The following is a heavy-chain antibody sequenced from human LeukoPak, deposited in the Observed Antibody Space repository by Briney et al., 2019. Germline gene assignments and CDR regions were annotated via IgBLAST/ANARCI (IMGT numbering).Heavy chain of an antibody. V-gene: IGHV4-34*01. CDR3: ARPHGYYDILTGGRPYWYFDL. D-gene: IGHD3-9*01. Sequence: SETLSLTCAVYGGSFSGYYWSWIRQPPGKGLEWIGEINHSGSTNYNPSLKNRVTISVDTSKNQFSLKLSSVTAADTAVYYCARPHGYYDILTGGRPYWYFDLWGRGTLVTVSS. CDR1: GGSFSGYY. J-gene: IGHJ2*01. CDR2: INHSGST.